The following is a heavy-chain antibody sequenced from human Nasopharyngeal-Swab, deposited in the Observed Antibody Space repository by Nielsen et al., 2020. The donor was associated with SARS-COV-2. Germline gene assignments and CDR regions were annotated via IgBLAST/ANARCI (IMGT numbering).Heavy chain of an antibody. CDR3: ARAKGRGYSYSWGYYYYMDV. CDR1: GYTFTSYG. CDR2: ISAYNGNT. J-gene: IGHJ6*03. V-gene: IGHV1-18*01. D-gene: IGHD5-18*01. Sequence: ASVKVSCKASGYTFTSYGISWVRQAPGQGLEWMGWISAYNGNTNYAQKLQGRVTMTTDTSTSTAYMELRSLRSDDTAVYYCARAKGRGYSYSWGYYYYMDVWGKGTTVTVSS.